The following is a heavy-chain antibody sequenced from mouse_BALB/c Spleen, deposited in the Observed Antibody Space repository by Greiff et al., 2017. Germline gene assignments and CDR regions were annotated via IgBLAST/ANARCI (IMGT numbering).Heavy chain of an antibody. CDR3: ARAYGRAMDY. Sequence: EVMLVESGGGLVKPGGSLKLSCAASGFTFSSYAMSWVRQSPEKRLEWVAEISSGGSYTYYPDTVTGRFTISRDNAKNTLYLEMSSLRSEDTAMYYCARAYGRAMDYWGQGTSVTVSS. V-gene: IGHV5-9-4*01. J-gene: IGHJ4*01. D-gene: IGHD1-1*01. CDR1: GFTFSSYA. CDR2: ISSGGSYT.